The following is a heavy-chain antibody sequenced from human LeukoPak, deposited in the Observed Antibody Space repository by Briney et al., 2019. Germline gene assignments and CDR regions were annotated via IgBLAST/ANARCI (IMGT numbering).Heavy chain of an antibody. J-gene: IGHJ6*03. D-gene: IGHD6-25*01. CDR1: GGSFSGYY. V-gene: IGHV4-34*01. CDR3: ARGIAARDYKRDYYYYMDV. CDR2: INHSGST. Sequence: SETLSLTCAVSGGSFSGYYWSWIRQPPGKGLEWIGEINHSGSTNYYTSLKSRVTISVDTFKNQFSLKLSSVNAADTAVYYCARGIAARDYKRDYYYYMDVWGKGTTVTVSS.